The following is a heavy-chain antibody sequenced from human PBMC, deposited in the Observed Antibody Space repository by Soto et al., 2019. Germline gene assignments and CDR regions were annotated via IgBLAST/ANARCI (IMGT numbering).Heavy chain of an antibody. Sequence: GGSLRLSCAASGFTFSSYGMHWVRQAPGKGLEWVAVISYDGSNKYYADSVKGRFTISRDNSKNTLYLQMNSMRAEDTAVYYCAKELVYNWNYGRRYYFAYWGQGTLVTVS. J-gene: IGHJ4*01. CDR3: AKELVYNWNYGRRYYFAY. CDR2: ISYDGSNK. D-gene: IGHD1-7*01. CDR1: GFTFSSYG. V-gene: IGHV3-30*18.